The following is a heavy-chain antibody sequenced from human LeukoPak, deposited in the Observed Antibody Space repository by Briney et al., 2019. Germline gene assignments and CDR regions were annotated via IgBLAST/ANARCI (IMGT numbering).Heavy chain of an antibody. J-gene: IGHJ4*02. Sequence: SETLSLTCTVSGGSISSGDYYWSWIRQPPGKGLEWIGYIYYSGSTYYNPSLKSRVTISVDTSKNQFSLKLSSVTAADTAVYYCAIAVAGRKNFDYRGQGTLVTVSS. CDR1: GGSISSGDYY. CDR2: IYYSGST. D-gene: IGHD6-19*01. CDR3: AIAVAGRKNFDY. V-gene: IGHV4-30-4*08.